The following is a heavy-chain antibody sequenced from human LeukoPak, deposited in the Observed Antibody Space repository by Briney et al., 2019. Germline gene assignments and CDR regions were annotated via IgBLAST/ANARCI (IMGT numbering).Heavy chain of an antibody. D-gene: IGHD3-22*01. J-gene: IGHJ4*02. CDR3: ARDRGSPYYYDSSGLFDY. CDR2: IYYSGST. CDR1: GGSISSYY. Sequence: SETLSLTCTVSGGSISSYYWSWIRQPPRKGLEWIRYIYYSGSTNYNPSLKSRVTISVDTSKNQFSLKLSSVTAADTAVYYCARDRGSPYYYDSSGLFDYWGQGTLVTVSS. V-gene: IGHV4-59*01.